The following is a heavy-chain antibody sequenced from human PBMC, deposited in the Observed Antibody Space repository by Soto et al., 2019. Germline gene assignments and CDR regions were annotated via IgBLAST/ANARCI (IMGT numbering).Heavy chain of an antibody. V-gene: IGHV3-9*01. CDR1: GFTFDDYA. CDR2: ITWNSGSI. J-gene: IGHJ6*02. Sequence: EVQLVESGGGLVQPGRSLRLSCAASGFTFDDYAMHWVRQAPGKGLEWVSGITWNSGSIGYADSVKGRFTISRDNAKNSLYLQMNSLRAEDTALYYCAKYSNGDPKYYYYGMDVWGQGTTVTVSS. CDR3: AKYSNGDPKYYYYGMDV. D-gene: IGHD4-17*01.